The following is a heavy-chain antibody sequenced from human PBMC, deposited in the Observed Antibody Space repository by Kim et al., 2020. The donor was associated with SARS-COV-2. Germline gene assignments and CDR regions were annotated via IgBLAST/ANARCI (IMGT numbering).Heavy chain of an antibody. D-gene: IGHD4-17*01. CDR1: VFTVSSNY. V-gene: IGHV3-66*01. CDR3: ARVLPFSGDLFDY. CDR2: IYSGGST. J-gene: IGHJ4*02. Sequence: GGSLRLSCAASVFTVSSNYMSWVRQAPGKGLEWVSVIYSGGSTYYADAVKGRFTISRDNSKNTLYLQMNSLRAEDTAVYYCARVLPFSGDLFDYWGSGTL.